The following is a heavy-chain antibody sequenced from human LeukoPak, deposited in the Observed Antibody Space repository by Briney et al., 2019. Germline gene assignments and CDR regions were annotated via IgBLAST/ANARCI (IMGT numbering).Heavy chain of an antibody. Sequence: SETLSLTCTLSGGSISSYYWSWIRQSPGKGLEWIGYIYYTGSTNYNPSLKSRVTISVDTSKYQFSLKLSSVTAADTAMYYCARGRDYYDSSGYEHWGQGTLVTVSS. J-gene: IGHJ4*02. D-gene: IGHD3-22*01. V-gene: IGHV4-59*08. CDR1: GGSISSYY. CDR3: ARGRDYYDSSGYEH. CDR2: IYYTGST.